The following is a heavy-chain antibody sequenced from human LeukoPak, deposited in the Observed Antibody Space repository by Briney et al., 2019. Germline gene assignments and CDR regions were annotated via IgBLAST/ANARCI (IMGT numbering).Heavy chain of an antibody. Sequence: APVKVSCKASGYTFTGYYMHWVRQAPGQGLEWMGWINPNSGGTNYAQKFQGRVTMTRDTSISTAYMELSRLRSDDTAVYYCARDRSIVGATGWFDPWGQGTLVTVSS. V-gene: IGHV1-2*02. D-gene: IGHD1-26*01. CDR3: ARDRSIVGATGWFDP. CDR1: GYTFTGYY. J-gene: IGHJ5*02. CDR2: INPNSGGT.